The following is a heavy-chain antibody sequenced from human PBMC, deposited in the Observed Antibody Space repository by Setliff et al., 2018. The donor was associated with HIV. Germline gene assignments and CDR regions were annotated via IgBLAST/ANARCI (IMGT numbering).Heavy chain of an antibody. J-gene: IGHJ4*02. CDR1: GFTFRLYG. D-gene: IGHD2-2*01. CDR3: AKFRYAIKSTYYFDS. CDR2: IEFDGKNE. V-gene: IGHV3-30*02. Sequence: LRLSCAASGFTFRLYGMHWVRRAPGKGLEWVASIEFDGKNEYYAESVKGRFTISRDNSKSTVYLQMNSVTPEDSAMYYCAKFRYAIKSTYYFDSWGQGTLVTVSS.